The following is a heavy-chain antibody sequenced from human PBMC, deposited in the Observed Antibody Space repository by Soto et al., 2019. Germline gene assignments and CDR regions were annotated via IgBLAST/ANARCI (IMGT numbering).Heavy chain of an antibody. J-gene: IGHJ4*02. Sequence: PGGSLRLSCAASGFTVSSNYMSWVRQAPGKGLEWVSVIYSGGSTYYADSVKGRFTISRDNSKNTLYLQMNSLRAEDTAVYYCAKSGLYYYDSSGYYDYWGQGTLVTVSS. CDR2: IYSGGST. CDR1: GFTVSSNY. D-gene: IGHD3-22*01. CDR3: AKSGLYYYDSSGYYDY. V-gene: IGHV3-53*01.